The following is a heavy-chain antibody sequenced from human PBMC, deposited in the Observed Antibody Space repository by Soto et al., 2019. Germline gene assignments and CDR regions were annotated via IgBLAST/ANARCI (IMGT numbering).Heavy chain of an antibody. J-gene: IGHJ4*02. CDR1: GGSINNNYFY. V-gene: IGHV4-31*03. D-gene: IGHD3-22*01. Sequence: LSLTCNVSGGSINNNYFYWSWIRQFPGKGLEWIGYIYHSGSTYYNLSLKSRVTISIDTSRNQFSLELRSVTAADTAVYYCATSSIGDNSGYFPFWGQGTLVTVSS. CDR3: ATSSIGDNSGYFPF. CDR2: IYHSGST.